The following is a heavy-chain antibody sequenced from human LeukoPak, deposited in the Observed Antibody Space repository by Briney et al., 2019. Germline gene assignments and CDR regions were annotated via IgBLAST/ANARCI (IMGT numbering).Heavy chain of an antibody. CDR1: GGSISSYY. V-gene: IGHV4-59*12. J-gene: IGHJ4*02. CDR2: IYYSGST. CDR3: ASHATHSSSWYFDY. Sequence: SETLSLTCTVSGGSISSYYWSWIRQPPGKGLEWIGYIYYSGSTNYNPSLKSRVTISVDTSKNQFSLKLSSVTAADTAVYYCASHATHSSSWYFDYWGQGTLVTVSS. D-gene: IGHD6-13*01.